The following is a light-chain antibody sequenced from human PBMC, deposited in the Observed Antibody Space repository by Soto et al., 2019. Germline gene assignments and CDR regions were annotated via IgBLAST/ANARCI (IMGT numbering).Light chain of an antibody. CDR1: QSVSSW. V-gene: IGKV1-5*03. CDR3: QHYINYPLT. CDR2: KAS. Sequence: DIQMTQSPSTLSASVGDRVTITCRASQSVSSWLAWYQQKPGKAPKLLIYKASTLESGVPSRFSGSGSETEFTLTISSLHPDDFATYYCQHYINYPLTFGGGTKVEIK. J-gene: IGKJ4*01.